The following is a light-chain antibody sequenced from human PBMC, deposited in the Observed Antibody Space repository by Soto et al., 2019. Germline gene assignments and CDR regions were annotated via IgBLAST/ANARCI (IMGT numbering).Light chain of an antibody. J-gene: IGKJ5*01. CDR1: QSVSSY. CDR2: DAS. Sequence: ELVLRQSPGTLSLSAGERATLXXRSSQSVSSYLAWYQQKPGQAPRLXXYDASNRATGIPARFSGGGSGTDFTLTIDNLEPEDFAIYYCQQRSNWPPITFGQGTRLEIK. V-gene: IGKV3-11*01. CDR3: QQRSNWPPIT.